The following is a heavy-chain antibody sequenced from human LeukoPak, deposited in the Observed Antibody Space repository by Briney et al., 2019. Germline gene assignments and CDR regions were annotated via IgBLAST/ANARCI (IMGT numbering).Heavy chain of an antibody. Sequence: PSETLSLTCTVSGGSISSGGYYWSWIRQPPGKGLEWIGYIYHSGSTYYNPSLKSRVTISVDRSKNQFSLKLSSVTAADTAVYYCASYSSRSYYFDYWGQGTLVTVSS. CDR1: GGSISSGGYY. V-gene: IGHV4-30-2*01. CDR2: IYHSGST. CDR3: ASYSSRSYYFDY. J-gene: IGHJ4*02. D-gene: IGHD6-13*01.